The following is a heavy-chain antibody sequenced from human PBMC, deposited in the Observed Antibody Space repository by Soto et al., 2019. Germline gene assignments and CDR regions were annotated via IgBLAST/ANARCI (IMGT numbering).Heavy chain of an antibody. J-gene: IGHJ6*02. D-gene: IGHD2-21*02. CDR2: ISGSGGST. Sequence: GGSLRLSCAASGFTFSSYAMTWVRQAPGKGLEWVSIISGSGGSTYYADSVKGRFTISRDDSKDTLFLQMNSLRAEDTAVYYCARGMGYCGGDCYSIGMDVWGQGTTVTV. V-gene: IGHV3-23*01. CDR1: GFTFSSYA. CDR3: ARGMGYCGGDCYSIGMDV.